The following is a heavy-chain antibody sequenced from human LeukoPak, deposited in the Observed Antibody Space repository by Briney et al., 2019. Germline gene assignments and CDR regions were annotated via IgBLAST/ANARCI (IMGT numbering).Heavy chain of an antibody. V-gene: IGHV3-23*01. CDR3: AKRHYDSSGYYYGPYFDY. J-gene: IGHJ4*02. D-gene: IGHD3-22*01. CDR2: ISSGGAST. Sequence: GESLRLSCAASGFPFTSYAMSWVRQAPGKGLEWVSSISSGGASTYYADSVKGRFTISRENSKNTLYLQMNTLRAEDTAVYYCAKRHYDSSGYYYGPYFDYWGQGTLVTVSS. CDR1: GFPFTSYA.